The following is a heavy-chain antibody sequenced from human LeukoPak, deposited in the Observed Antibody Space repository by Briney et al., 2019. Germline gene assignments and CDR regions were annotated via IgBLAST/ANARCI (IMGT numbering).Heavy chain of an antibody. D-gene: IGHD5-24*01. CDR3: TRRDPGPY. Sequence: SETLSLTCTVSGGSISSSSYYWGWIRQPPGKGLEWIGSIYYSGSTYYNPSLKSRVTISVDTSKNQFSLKLSSVTAEDTAVYYCTRRDPGPYWGQGTLVTVSS. V-gene: IGHV4-39*07. CDR1: GGSISSSSYY. CDR2: IYYSGST. J-gene: IGHJ4*02.